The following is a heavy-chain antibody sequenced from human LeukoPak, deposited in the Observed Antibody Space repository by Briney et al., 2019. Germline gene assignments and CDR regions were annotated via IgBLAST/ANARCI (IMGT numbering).Heavy chain of an antibody. V-gene: IGHV3-23*01. CDR1: GFTFSSYA. CDR3: VKDHGWLLYS. J-gene: IGHJ4*02. D-gene: IGHD3-9*01. CDR2: ISLDGATT. Sequence: GGSLRLSCAASGFTFSSYAMSWVRQAPGKGLEWVSGISLDGATTYYAGSVEGRFTISRDNSKNTLYLQMNSMRADDTAVYYCVKDHGWLLYSWGQGTLVTVSS.